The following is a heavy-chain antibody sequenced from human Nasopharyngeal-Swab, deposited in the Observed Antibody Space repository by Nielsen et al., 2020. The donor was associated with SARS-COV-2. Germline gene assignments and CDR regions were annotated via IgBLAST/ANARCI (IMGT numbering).Heavy chain of an antibody. CDR2: IKQDGSET. D-gene: IGHD6-13*01. V-gene: IGHV3-7*01. CDR1: GFTFSGYL. Sequence: GESLKISCAASGFTFSGYLMSWVRQAPGKGLEWVANIKQDGSETYYVDSVKGRFTISRDNAKNSLYLQMNSLRAEDTAVFYCVRLSIAAAGVDFWGQGTLVTVSS. CDR3: VRLSIAAAGVDF. J-gene: IGHJ4*02.